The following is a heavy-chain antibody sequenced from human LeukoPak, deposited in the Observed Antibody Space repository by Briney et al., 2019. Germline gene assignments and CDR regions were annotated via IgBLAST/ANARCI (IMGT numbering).Heavy chain of an antibody. CDR3: ARTPTVATFFYYYGMDV. CDR2: MNPNSGNT. V-gene: IGHV1-8*02. D-gene: IGHD4-17*01. J-gene: IGHJ6*02. CDR1: GYTFTGYY. Sequence: ASVKVSCKASGYTFTGYYMHWVRQAPGQGLEWMGWMNPNSGNTGYAQKFQGRVTMTRNTSISTAYMELSSLRSEDTAVYYCARTPTVATFFYYYGMDVWGQGTTVTVSS.